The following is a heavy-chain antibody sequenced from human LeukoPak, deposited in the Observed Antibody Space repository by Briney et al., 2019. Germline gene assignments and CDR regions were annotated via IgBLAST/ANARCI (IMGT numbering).Heavy chain of an antibody. CDR3: ARGRVTMIVVVITIDAFDI. V-gene: IGHV1-69*05. Sequence: SVKVSCKASGGTFSSYAISWVRQAPGQGVEGMGGIIPIFGTANYAQKFQGRVTITTEESTSTAYMELSSLRSEDTAVYYCARGRVTMIVVVITIDAFDIWGQGTMVTVSS. CDR2: IIPIFGTA. J-gene: IGHJ3*02. CDR1: GGTFSSYA. D-gene: IGHD3-22*01.